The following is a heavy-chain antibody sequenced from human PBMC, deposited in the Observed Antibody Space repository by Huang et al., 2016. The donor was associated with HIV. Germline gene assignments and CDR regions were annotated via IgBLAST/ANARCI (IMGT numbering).Heavy chain of an antibody. CDR1: GFTFSGSA. Sequence: EVQLLESGGGLVQPGGSLRLSCSASGFTFSGSAMSWVRQAPGKGLEWVSSITGFGGNSYFADSGKGRFTISRDDSKNTLLLQVNGLRAEDTAIYYCAKESIMGFGVATFDSWGQGALVTVSS. D-gene: IGHD3-3*01. J-gene: IGHJ4*02. V-gene: IGHV3-23*01. CDR3: AKESIMGFGVATFDS. CDR2: ITGFGGNS.